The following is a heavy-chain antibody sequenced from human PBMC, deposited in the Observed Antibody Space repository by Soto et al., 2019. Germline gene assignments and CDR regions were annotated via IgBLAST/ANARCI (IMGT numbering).Heavy chain of an antibody. Sequence: QVQFVQSGAEVKKPGASVKVSCKASGYTFINYAMHWVRQAPGQRLEWMGCINVGNGNIQYSQKFQGRVSISRDTSPNTVYMELSSLTSEDTATYYCARGDGPGSWLIDYWGQGALVTVST. V-gene: IGHV1-3*01. CDR2: INVGNGNI. CDR3: ARGDGPGSWLIDY. J-gene: IGHJ4*02. D-gene: IGHD3-10*01. CDR1: GYTFINYA.